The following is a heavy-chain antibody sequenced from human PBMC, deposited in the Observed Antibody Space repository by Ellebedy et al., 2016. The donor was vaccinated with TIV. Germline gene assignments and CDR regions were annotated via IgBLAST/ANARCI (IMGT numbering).Heavy chain of an antibody. V-gene: IGHV3-11*05. CDR1: GFTFSDYY. CDR2: ISSSSSYT. CDR3: AKAVTAYNYFDF. Sequence: GESLKISCAASGFTFSDYYMSWIRQAPGKGLEWVSYISSSSSYTNYADSVKGRFTISRDNAKNSLYLQMNSLRAEDTAVYFCAKAVTAYNYFDFWGQGTLVTVSS. J-gene: IGHJ4*02. D-gene: IGHD2-21*02.